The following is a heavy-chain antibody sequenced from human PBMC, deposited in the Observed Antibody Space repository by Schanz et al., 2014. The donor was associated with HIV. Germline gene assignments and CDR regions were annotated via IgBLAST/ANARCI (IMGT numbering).Heavy chain of an antibody. CDR2: ISSSSTTR. Sequence: EVRLVESGGTSVQPGGSLRLSCAASGFTFSTYRMNWVRQAPGKGLEWVSYISSSSTTRHYADSVKGRFTISRDNAKNSLSLQMNSLRDEYTAVYYCARGPSYGMDFWGQGTTVTVSS. CDR3: ARGPSYGMDF. CDR1: GFTFSTYR. J-gene: IGHJ6*02. V-gene: IGHV3-48*02.